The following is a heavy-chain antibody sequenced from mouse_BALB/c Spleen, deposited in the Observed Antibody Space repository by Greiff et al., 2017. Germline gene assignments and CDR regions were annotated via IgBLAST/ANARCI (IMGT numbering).Heavy chain of an antibody. CDR2: IDPETGGT. Sequence: QVQLQQSGAELVRPGASVTLSCKASGYTFTDYEMHWVKQTPVHGLEWIGAIDPETGGTAYNQKFKGKATLTVDKSSSTAYMELRSLTSEDSAVYYCSYDYDEDWFAYWGQGTLVTVSA. D-gene: IGHD2-4*01. CDR3: SYDYDEDWFAY. CDR1: GYTFTDYE. J-gene: IGHJ3*01. V-gene: IGHV1-15*01.